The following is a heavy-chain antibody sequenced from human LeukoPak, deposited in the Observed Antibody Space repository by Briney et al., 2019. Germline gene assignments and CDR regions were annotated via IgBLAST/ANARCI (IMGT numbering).Heavy chain of an antibody. V-gene: IGHV3-23*01. Sequence: GGSLRLSCTASGFTFSKNALAWFRQAPGKGLKWVSGIGSDDNKHYGDSVKGRFTISRDNTENTVYLQMNSLRAEDTAVYYCAKDLFRWSFDYWGQGMLVTVSS. CDR2: IGSDDNK. CDR3: AKDLFRWSFDY. CDR1: GFTFSKNA. J-gene: IGHJ4*02. D-gene: IGHD6-13*01.